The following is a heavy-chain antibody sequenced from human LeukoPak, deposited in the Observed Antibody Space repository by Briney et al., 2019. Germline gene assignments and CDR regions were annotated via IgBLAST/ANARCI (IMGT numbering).Heavy chain of an antibody. CDR2: INEDGGAK. CDR3: AKTIRYCSGGSCYHLWYYYYGMDV. CDR1: GFTFSSYG. D-gene: IGHD2-15*01. V-gene: IGHV3-7*01. J-gene: IGHJ6*02. Sequence: GGSLRLSCAASGFTFSSYGMSWVRQAPGKGLEWVANINEDGGAKYYVDSVRGRFTLSRDNAKNSLYLQMKSLRAEDTAVYYCAKTIRYCSGGSCYHLWYYYYGMDVWGQGTTVTVSS.